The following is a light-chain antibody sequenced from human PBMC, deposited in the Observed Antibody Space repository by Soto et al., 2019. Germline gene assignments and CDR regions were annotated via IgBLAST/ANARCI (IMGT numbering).Light chain of an antibody. CDR1: QTIGNW. CDR3: QQYDSYSYI. CDR2: DAS. J-gene: IGKJ2*01. Sequence: IQMTQSPSTLSASVGDRVTITCRASQTIGNWLAWYQQKTGKAPKLLIYDASSLERGVPSRFSGSRSGTEFTLTISSLQPDDFATYYCQQYDSYSYIFGQGTKLEIK. V-gene: IGKV1-5*01.